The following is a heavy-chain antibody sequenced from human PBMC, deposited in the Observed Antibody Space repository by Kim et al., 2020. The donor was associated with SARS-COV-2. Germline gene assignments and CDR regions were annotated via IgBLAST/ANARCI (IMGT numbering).Heavy chain of an antibody. D-gene: IGHD3-10*01. J-gene: IGHJ2*01. Sequence: RDSPSFQGQVTISADKSISTAYLQWSSLKASDTAMYYCARRGRVGWYFDLWGRGTLVTVSS. V-gene: IGHV5-51*01. CDR3: ARRGRVGWYFDL.